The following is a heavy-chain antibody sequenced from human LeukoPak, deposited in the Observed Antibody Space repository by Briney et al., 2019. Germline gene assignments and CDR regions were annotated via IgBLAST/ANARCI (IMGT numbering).Heavy chain of an antibody. J-gene: IGHJ4*02. V-gene: IGHV3-23*01. Sequence: GGSLRLSCAASGFTFNNYAVSWVRQAPGKGLEWVSSISGSGDTTYYTGSVKGRFTISRDNSKNALYLQMSSLRAEDTAVYYCAKSQRNDQQVVQRIDYWGQGTLVTVSS. CDR2: ISGSGDTT. D-gene: IGHD2-2*01. CDR3: AKSQRNDQQVVQRIDY. CDR1: GFTFNNYA.